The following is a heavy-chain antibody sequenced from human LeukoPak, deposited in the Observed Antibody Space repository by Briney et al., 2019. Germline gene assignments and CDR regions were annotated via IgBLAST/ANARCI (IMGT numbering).Heavy chain of an antibody. CDR3: ARGGYASGSYASRAFDI. Sequence: SETLSLTCAVSGYSISSGYYWGWIRQPPGKGLEWIGRIYTSGSTNYNPSLKSRVTISVDTSKNQFSLNLSSVTAADTAVYYCARGGYASGSYASRAFDIWGQGTMVTGSS. J-gene: IGHJ3*02. V-gene: IGHV4-38-2*01. CDR1: GYSISSGYY. D-gene: IGHD3-10*01. CDR2: IYTSGST.